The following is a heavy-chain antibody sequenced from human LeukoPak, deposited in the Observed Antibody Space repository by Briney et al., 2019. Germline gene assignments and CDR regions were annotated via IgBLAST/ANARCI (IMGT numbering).Heavy chain of an antibody. V-gene: IGHV4-39*01. CDR1: GGSIASSSHD. CDR2: MYYSGST. J-gene: IGHJ3*02. D-gene: IGHD4-23*01. Sequence: SETLSLTCTVSGGSIASSSHDWGWIRQPPEKGLEWIGSMYYSGSTYYNPSLKSRVTISVDTSKNQFSLKLSSVTAADTAVYYCAADYGGYSGAFDIWGQGTMVTVSS. CDR3: AADYGGYSGAFDI.